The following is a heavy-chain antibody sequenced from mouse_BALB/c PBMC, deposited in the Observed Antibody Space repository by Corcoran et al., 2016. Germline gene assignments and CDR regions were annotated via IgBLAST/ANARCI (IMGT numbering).Heavy chain of an antibody. D-gene: IGHD1-1*01. J-gene: IGHJ1*01. Sequence: EVQLQQSGPELVKPGASVKMSCKASGYTFTCYVMHWVKQKPGQGLEWIGYINPYNDGTKYNEKFKGKATLTSDKSSSTAYMELSSLTSEDSAVYYCARSRGSSYWYFDVWGAGTTVTVSS. CDR1: GYTFTCYV. V-gene: IGHV1S136*01. CDR3: ARSRGSSYWYFDV. CDR2: INPYNDGT.